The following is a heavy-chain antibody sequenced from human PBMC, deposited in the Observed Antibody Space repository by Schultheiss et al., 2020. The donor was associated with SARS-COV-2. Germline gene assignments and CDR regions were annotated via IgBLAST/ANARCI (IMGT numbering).Heavy chain of an antibody. CDR3: AKDATIFGVVTPDAFDI. CDR1: GFTFGDYA. CDR2: ISSSGSTI. D-gene: IGHD3-3*01. J-gene: IGHJ3*02. V-gene: IGHV3-11*01. Sequence: GGSLRLSCTASGFTFGDYAMSWFRQAPGKGLEWVSYISSSGSTIYYADSVKGRFTISRDNAKNSLYLQMNSLRAEDTAVYYCAKDATIFGVVTPDAFDIWGQGTMVTVSS.